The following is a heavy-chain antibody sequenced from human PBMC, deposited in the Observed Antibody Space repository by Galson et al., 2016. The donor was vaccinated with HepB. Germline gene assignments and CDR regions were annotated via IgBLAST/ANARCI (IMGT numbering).Heavy chain of an antibody. V-gene: IGHV1-69*13. CDR1: GGSFSSYA. D-gene: IGHD2-2*01. CDR2: IIPMFGTP. CDR3: AKCSSISCFINSYGLDV. J-gene: IGHJ6*02. Sequence: SVKVSCKASGGSFSSYAITWVRQAPGQGLEWMGGIIPMFGTPNYAQKFQGRVTITADDSTRTAYMELKSLRSEDTAVHYCAKCSSISCFINSYGLDVWGHGTTVTV.